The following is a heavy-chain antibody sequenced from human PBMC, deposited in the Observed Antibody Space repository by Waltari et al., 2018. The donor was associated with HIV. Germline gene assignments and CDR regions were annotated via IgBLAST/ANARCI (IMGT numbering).Heavy chain of an antibody. Sequence: VQLVQPGAEMSKPGDSVKVSCRASGYTSCAYTISWVRQAPGQGLEWMGWISGYNGNTNYAQKFQGRVNMTTDTSTSTAHMELRSLRSDDTAVYYCARGVSIVRGVMIRGHMDVWGQGTTVTVSS. CDR3: ARGVSIVRGVMIRGHMDV. J-gene: IGHJ6*02. D-gene: IGHD3-10*01. CDR2: ISGYNGNT. V-gene: IGHV1-18*01. CDR1: GYTSCAYT.